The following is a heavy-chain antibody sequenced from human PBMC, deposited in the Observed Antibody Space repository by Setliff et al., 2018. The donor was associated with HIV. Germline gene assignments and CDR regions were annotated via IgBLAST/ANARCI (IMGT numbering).Heavy chain of an antibody. CDR1: GGSINSHY. D-gene: IGHD2-2*01. Sequence: ETLSLTCTVSGGSINSHYWSWVRQPPGKGLEWIGSIYYSRNTNYNPSLKSRVTISVETSKNQFSLNLNSVTAADTAVYYCARDPGGLYCTSASCQGGCFDPWGQGTLVTVSS. J-gene: IGHJ5*02. CDR3: ARDPGGLYCTSASCQGGCFDP. CDR2: IYYSRNT. V-gene: IGHV4-59*11.